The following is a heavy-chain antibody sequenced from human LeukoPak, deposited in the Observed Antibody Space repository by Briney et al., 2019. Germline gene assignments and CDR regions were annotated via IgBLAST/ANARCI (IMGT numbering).Heavy chain of an antibody. CDR2: IHHSGST. V-gene: IGHV4-38-2*02. CDR1: GYSISSGYY. CDR3: ARGGRTYTVVNGWYDY. D-gene: IGHD4-23*01. Sequence: SETLSLTCSVSGYSISSGYYWGWIRQPPGKGLEWIGNIHHSGSTYYNPSLKSRVTISVDMSKNQFSLSLISVTAADTAVYYCARGGRTYTVVNGWYDYWGQGTLVTVSS. J-gene: IGHJ4*02.